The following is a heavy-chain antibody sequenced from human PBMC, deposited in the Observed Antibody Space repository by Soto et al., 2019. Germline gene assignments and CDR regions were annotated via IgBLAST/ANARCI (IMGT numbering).Heavy chain of an antibody. V-gene: IGHV3-30*18. CDR2: ISYDGSNK. CDR3: AKETPSTGTRGFDP. J-gene: IGHJ5*02. CDR1: GFTFSSYG. Sequence: GGSLRLSCAASGFTFSSYGMHWVRQAPGKGLEWVAVISYDGSNKYYADSVKGRFTISRDNSKNTLYLQMNSLRAEDTAVYYCAKETPSTGTRGFDPWGQGTLVTVSS. D-gene: IGHD1-7*01.